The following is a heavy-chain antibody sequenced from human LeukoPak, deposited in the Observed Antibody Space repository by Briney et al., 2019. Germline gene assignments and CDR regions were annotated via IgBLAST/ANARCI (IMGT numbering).Heavy chain of an antibody. CDR1: GFTFSSYW. Sequence: GGSLRLSCAASGFTFSSYWMHWVRQAPGKGLVWVSRINTDGSSTSYADSVKGRFTISRDNAKNTLYLQMNSLRAEDTAVYYCARENTIFGVVQYYFDYWGQGTLVTVSS. J-gene: IGHJ4*02. CDR3: ARENTIFGVVQYYFDY. D-gene: IGHD3-3*01. CDR2: INTDGSST. V-gene: IGHV3-74*01.